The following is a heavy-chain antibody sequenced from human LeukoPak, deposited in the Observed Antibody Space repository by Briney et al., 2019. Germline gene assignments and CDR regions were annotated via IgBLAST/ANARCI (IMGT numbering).Heavy chain of an antibody. Sequence: SETLSLTCTVSGGSFSSYYWSWIRQSPEKGLEWIGSIYYSGSTYYNPSPKSRVTISVDTSKNQFSLKLSSVTAADTAVYYSASSIMITFGGVILPDYWGQGTLVTVSS. J-gene: IGHJ4*02. CDR1: GGSFSSYY. D-gene: IGHD3-16*02. V-gene: IGHV4-59*05. CDR3: ASSIMITFGGVILPDY. CDR2: IYYSGST.